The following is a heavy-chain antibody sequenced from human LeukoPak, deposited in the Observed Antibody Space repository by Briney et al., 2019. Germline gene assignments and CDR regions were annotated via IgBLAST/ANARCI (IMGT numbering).Heavy chain of an antibody. V-gene: IGHV3-66*01. D-gene: IGHD3-10*01. CDR2: IYSGGST. CDR1: GFTVSSNY. J-gene: IGHJ6*02. Sequence: GGSLRLSCAASGFTVSSNYMSWVRQAPGKGLEWVSVIYSGGSTYYADSVKGRFTISRDNSKNTLYLQMNSLRAEDTAVYYCARDKVWFGGDYYYYYGMDVWGQGTTVTVSS. CDR3: ARDKVWFGGDYYYYYGMDV.